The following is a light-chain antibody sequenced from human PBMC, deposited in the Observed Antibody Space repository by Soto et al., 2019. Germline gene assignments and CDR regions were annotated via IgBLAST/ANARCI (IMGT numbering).Light chain of an antibody. Sequence: EIVMTQSPGTLSVSPGERVTLSCRASQSVNTKLAWYQQKVGQAPRLLIYDASTRATGISARFSGSGSGTEFTLTISSLQSEDFAVYYCQQYNNWPPITLGQGTRLDIK. CDR3: QQYNNWPPIT. J-gene: IGKJ5*01. CDR2: DAS. CDR1: QSVNTK. V-gene: IGKV3-15*01.